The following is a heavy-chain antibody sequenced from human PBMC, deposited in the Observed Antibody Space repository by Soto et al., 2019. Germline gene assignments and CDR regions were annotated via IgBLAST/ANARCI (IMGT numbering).Heavy chain of an antibody. Sequence: GGSLRLSCAASGFTFSSYGMHWVRQAPGKGLEWVAVIWYDGSNKYYADSVKGRFTISRDNSKNTLYLQMNSLRAEDTAVYYCARDQYYDFWSGYSQSGMDVWGQGTTVTVYS. CDR1: GFTFSSYG. V-gene: IGHV3-33*01. CDR2: IWYDGSNK. J-gene: IGHJ6*02. D-gene: IGHD3-3*01. CDR3: ARDQYYDFWSGYSQSGMDV.